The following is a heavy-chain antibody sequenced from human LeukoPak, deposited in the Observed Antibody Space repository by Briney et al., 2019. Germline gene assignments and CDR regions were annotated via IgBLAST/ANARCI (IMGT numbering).Heavy chain of an antibody. D-gene: IGHD2-2*01. CDR3: AKDLYCSSTSCYMDV. CDR1: GFTFSNYA. V-gene: IGHV3-23*01. CDR2: ISGSGGYT. Sequence: GGSLRLSCAASGFTFSNYAMSWVRQAPGKGLEWVSGISGSGGYTYYADSVKGRFTISRDNSNNTPYLQMNSLRAEDTAVYYCAKDLYCSSTSCYMDVWGKGTTVIVSS. J-gene: IGHJ6*03.